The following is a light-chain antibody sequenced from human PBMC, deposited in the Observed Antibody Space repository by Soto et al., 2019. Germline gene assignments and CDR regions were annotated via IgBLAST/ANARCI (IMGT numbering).Light chain of an antibody. CDR1: QNITNY. J-gene: IGKJ1*01. CDR2: DAS. Sequence: VKMTQSPAALSLSVGERATLTCRASQNITNYLIWYQQKPGQAPRLLMYDASNRATGIPARFSGSGSGTDFTLTISSLEPEDFAVYYCQQSYKWPRTFGQGTKV. CDR3: QQSYKWPRT. V-gene: IGKV3-11*01.